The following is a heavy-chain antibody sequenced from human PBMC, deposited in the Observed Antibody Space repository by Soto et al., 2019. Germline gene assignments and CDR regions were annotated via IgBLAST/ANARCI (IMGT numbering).Heavy chain of an antibody. V-gene: IGHV3-15*07. D-gene: IGHD3-22*01. J-gene: IGHJ4*02. CDR1: GFTFSNAW. CDR2: IKSKTDGGTT. CDR3: TTDMGTYYYDSSGYYNAIWKDY. Sequence: GGSLRLSCAASGFTFSNAWMNWVRQAPGKGLEWVGRIKSKTDGGTTDYAAPVKGRFTISRDDSKNTLYLQMNSLKTEDTAVYYCTTDMGTYYYDSSGYYNAIWKDYWGQGTLVTVSS.